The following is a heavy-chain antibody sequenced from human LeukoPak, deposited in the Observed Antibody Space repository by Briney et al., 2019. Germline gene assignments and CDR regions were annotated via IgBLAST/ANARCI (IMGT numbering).Heavy chain of an antibody. Sequence: SQTLSLTCTVSGGSISSGGYYWSWIRQLPGKGLEWIGSIYYSGSTYYNPSLKSRVTISVDTSKNQFSLKLSSVTAADTAVYYCARVNRDSSGYYPYYFDYWGQGTLVTVSS. CDR2: IYYSGST. CDR3: ARVNRDSSGYYPYYFDY. J-gene: IGHJ4*02. V-gene: IGHV4-39*01. CDR1: GGSISSGGYY. D-gene: IGHD3-22*01.